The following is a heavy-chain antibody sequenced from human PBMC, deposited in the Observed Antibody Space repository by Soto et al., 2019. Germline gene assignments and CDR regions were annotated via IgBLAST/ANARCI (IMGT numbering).Heavy chain of an antibody. D-gene: IGHD2-15*01. CDR2: IGAADDP. J-gene: IGHJ6*02. CDR1: GFTFSAYD. V-gene: IGHV3-13*05. CDR3: ARAYSGRLPRRADYYFAMDV. Sequence: GGSLRLSCAASGFTFSAYDMHWVRQTTGKGLEWVSAIGAADDPYYLGSVRGRFTISRENAKNSLYLQMNSLRAEDTAVYYCARAYSGRLPRRADYYFAMDVWGQGTTVTVSS.